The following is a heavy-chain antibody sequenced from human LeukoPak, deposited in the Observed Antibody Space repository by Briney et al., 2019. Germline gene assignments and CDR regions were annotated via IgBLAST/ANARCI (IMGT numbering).Heavy chain of an antibody. CDR1: GGSISSSSYY. D-gene: IGHD6-19*01. V-gene: IGHV4-61*05. Sequence: SETLSLTCTVSGGSISSSSYYWGWIRQPPGKGLEWIGYIFYSGSTEYNPSLKTPITISVDTSKNQFSLKLRSVTAADTAVYYCARLSGGWFNAFDIWGQGTMVTVSS. J-gene: IGHJ3*02. CDR3: ARLSGGWFNAFDI. CDR2: IFYSGST.